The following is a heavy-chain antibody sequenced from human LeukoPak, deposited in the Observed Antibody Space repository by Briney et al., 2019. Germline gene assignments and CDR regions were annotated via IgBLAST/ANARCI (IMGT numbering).Heavy chain of an antibody. V-gene: IGHV1-18*01. D-gene: IGHD2-2*01. CDR3: ARDEFGVPDTNWFDP. CDR2: ISAYNGNT. J-gene: IGHJ5*02. Sequence: ASVKVSCKASGYTFTSYGISWVRQAPGQGLEWMGWISAYNGNTNYAQKLQGRVTMTTDTSTSTAYMELRSLRSDDTAVYYCARDEFGVPDTNWFDPWGRGTLVTVSS. CDR1: GYTFTSYG.